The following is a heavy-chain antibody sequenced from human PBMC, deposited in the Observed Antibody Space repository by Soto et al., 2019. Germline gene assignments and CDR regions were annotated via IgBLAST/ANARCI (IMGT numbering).Heavy chain of an antibody. Sequence: GASVKVSCKDSGYTFTSYTMHWVRQAPGQRLEWMGWITAGNGNTKYSQKFQGRVTITRDTSASTVYMELNSLTSEDTAVYYCARTAGPTPFDPWGQGTPVTVS. CDR3: ARTAGPTPFDP. CDR2: ITAGNGNT. J-gene: IGHJ5*02. V-gene: IGHV1-3*01. CDR1: GYTFTSYT. D-gene: IGHD6-19*01.